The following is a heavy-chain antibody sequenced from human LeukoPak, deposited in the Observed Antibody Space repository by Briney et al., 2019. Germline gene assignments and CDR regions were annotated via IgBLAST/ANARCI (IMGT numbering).Heavy chain of an antibody. CDR3: ARDVAAIAGGYMDV. V-gene: IGHV3-21*01. CDR1: GFTFSSYS. Sequence: GGSLRLSCAASGFTFSSYSMNWVRQAPGKGLEWVSSISDSGSSIFYADSVKGRFTISRDNAKNSLYLQMNSLRAEDTAVYYCARDVAAIAGGYMDVWGKETTVTVSS. D-gene: IGHD2-15*01. CDR2: ISDSGSSI. J-gene: IGHJ6*03.